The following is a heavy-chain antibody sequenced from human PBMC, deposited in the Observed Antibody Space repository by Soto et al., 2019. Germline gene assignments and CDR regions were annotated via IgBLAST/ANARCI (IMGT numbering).Heavy chain of an antibody. V-gene: IGHV3-23*01. CDR1: GFTFSSNA. CDR2: ISGTGGRI. J-gene: IGHJ5*02. Sequence: GGSLRLSCAASGFTFSSNAMNWVRQAPGKGLEWVSVISGTGGRIYYADSVKGRFTISRDNSKNTLYLEMNSLRVEDTDVYYCTRSLNSHWKNWFDPWSQGTLVTVSS. CDR3: TRSLNSHWKNWFDP. D-gene: IGHD1-1*01.